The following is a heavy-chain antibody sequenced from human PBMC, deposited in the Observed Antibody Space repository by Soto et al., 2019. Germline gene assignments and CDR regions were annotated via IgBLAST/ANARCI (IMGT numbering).Heavy chain of an antibody. CDR1: GYRFSSYW. V-gene: IGHV5-51*01. J-gene: IGHJ4*02. CDR2: IYPGDSDT. D-gene: IGHD2-2*01. CDR3: ARGKTLGYCTSTNGPWGY. Sequence: PGESLKISCKGSGYRFSSYWIGWVRQMPGKGLEWMGIIYPGDSDTRYSPSFQGQVTISADKSINTAYLQWSSLKASDTAMYYCARGKTLGYCTSTNGPWGYWGQGTLVTVSS.